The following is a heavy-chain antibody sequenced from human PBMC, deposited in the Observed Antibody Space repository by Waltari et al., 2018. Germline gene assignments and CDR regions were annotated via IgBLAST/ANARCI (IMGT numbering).Heavy chain of an antibody. D-gene: IGHD1-26*01. Sequence: EVQLVESGGGLVQPGRSLGLSCAVSGFTFDDYAMHWVRQAPGKGLEWVSGISWNSDNIGYADSVKGRFTISRDNAKNSLYLQMNSLRPEDTALYYCAKGHSGSYGLKDWGQGTLVTVSS. J-gene: IGHJ4*02. CDR1: GFTFDDYA. CDR2: ISWNSDNI. CDR3: AKGHSGSYGLKD. V-gene: IGHV3-9*01.